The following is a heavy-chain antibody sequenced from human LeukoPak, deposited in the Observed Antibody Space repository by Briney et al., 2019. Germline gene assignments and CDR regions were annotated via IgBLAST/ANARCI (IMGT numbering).Heavy chain of an antibody. V-gene: IGHV3-11*01. CDR1: GFTFSDYY. Sequence: GGSLRLSCAASGFTFSDYYMSWIRQAPGKGLEWVSYISSSGSTIYYADSVKGRFTISRDNAKNSLYLQMNSLRAEDTAVYFCAKSRSGSASWALQIFDNWGQGTLVTVSS. CDR3: AKSRSGSASWALQIFDN. J-gene: IGHJ4*02. CDR2: ISSSGSTI. D-gene: IGHD2-2*01.